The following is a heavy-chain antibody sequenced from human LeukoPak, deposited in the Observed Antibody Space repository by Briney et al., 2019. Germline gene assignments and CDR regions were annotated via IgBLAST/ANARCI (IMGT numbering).Heavy chain of an antibody. Sequence: SETLSLTCTVSGGSISSYYWSWIRQPPGRGLEGIGCSYTSWRTNDNPSLKTRVPIPVHPSKTQFSLKLSSVTAADTAVYYCARLGRSFYYMHVWGKATTVTVSS. CDR3: ARLGRSFYYMHV. D-gene: IGHD1-26*01. V-gene: IGHV4-4*09. J-gene: IGHJ6*03. CDR2: SYTSWRT. CDR1: GGSISSYY.